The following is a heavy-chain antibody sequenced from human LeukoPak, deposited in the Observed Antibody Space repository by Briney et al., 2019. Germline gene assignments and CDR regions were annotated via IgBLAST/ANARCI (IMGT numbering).Heavy chain of an antibody. CDR2: ISSSGDST. J-gene: IGHJ4*02. CDR3: AKDRPNYHESNGHYYRRDGDY. V-gene: IGHV3-23*01. D-gene: IGHD3-22*01. Sequence: GGSLRLSCAASGFTFSSYAMSWVRQAPGKGLEWISSISSSGDSTFYADSVKDRFTISRDNSKNTLYLKMSRLRAEDTAVYYCAKDRPNYHESNGHYYRRDGDYWGQGTLVTVSS. CDR1: GFTFSSYA.